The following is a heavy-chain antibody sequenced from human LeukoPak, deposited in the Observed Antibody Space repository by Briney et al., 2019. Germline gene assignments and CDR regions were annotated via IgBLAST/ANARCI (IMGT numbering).Heavy chain of an antibody. CDR2: IYYSGST. D-gene: IGHD3-16*01. Sequence: SETLSLTCTVSGGSISSGGYYWSWIRQHPGKGLEWIGYIYYSGSTYYNPSLKSRVTISVDTSKNQFSLKLSSVTAADTAVYYCARDLRVGRGTWFDPWGQGTLVTVSS. V-gene: IGHV4-31*03. J-gene: IGHJ5*02. CDR3: ARDLRVGRGTWFDP. CDR1: GGSISSGGYY.